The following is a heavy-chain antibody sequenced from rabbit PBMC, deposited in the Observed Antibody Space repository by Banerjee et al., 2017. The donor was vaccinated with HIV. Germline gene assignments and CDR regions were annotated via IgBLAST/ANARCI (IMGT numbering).Heavy chain of an antibody. Sequence: QEQLEESGGGPVTPGSTLTLSCTASGLDFSSYYMSWVRQAPGKGLEWIGCIFTGSDISYYASWAKGRFTISKTSSTTVTLQMTSVTAADTATYFCARDGSGLLFNLWGPGTLVTVS. CDR2: IFTGSDIS. V-gene: IGHV1S45*01. CDR3: ARDGSGLLFNL. D-gene: IGHD1-1*01. J-gene: IGHJ4*01. CDR1: GLDFSSYYM.